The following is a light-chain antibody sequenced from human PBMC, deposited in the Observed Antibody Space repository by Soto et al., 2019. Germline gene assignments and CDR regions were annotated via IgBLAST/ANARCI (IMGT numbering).Light chain of an antibody. Sequence: QSVLTQPPSASGFPGHSFTISCTGTSSDVGYYDYVSWYQQHPGKAPKLVIYEVTKRPSGVPDRFSASKSGNTASLTVFGLRAEDEADYYCRSYAGGDNFVFGSGTKVTV. V-gene: IGLV2-8*01. J-gene: IGLJ1*01. CDR1: SSDVGYYDY. CDR3: RSYAGGDNFV. CDR2: EVT.